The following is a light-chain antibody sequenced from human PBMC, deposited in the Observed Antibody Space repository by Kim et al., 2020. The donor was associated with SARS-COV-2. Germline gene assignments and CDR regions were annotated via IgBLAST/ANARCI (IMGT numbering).Light chain of an antibody. V-gene: IGKV1-9*01. CDR1: QGISSY. CDR3: QQFNSYPLT. Sequence: ASVGDRVTITCRASQGISSYLAWYQQKPEKAPKLLIYAASTLQSGVPSSFSGSGSGTEFTLTIGSLQPEDFATYYCQQFNSYPLTFGGGTKVDIK. J-gene: IGKJ4*01. CDR2: AAS.